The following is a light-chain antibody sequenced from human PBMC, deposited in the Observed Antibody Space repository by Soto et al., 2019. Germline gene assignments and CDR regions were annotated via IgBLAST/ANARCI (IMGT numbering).Light chain of an antibody. V-gene: IGKV3-20*01. J-gene: IGKJ1*01. CDR2: GSS. CDR3: QQYGYSRT. Sequence: VLTQSPGTLSLSPGERATLSCRASQTLSSRHLAWYQQKPGQAPRLLIYGSSSRATDIPDRFSGSESGTDFTLTISTLEPEDFAIYYCQQYGYSRTFGQGTKVDIK. CDR1: QTLSSRH.